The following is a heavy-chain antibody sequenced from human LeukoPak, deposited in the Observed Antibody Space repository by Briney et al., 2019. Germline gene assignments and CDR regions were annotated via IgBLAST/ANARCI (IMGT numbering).Heavy chain of an antibody. J-gene: IGHJ4*02. CDR3: ARVGVGRDGSSSWYFLVDY. CDR2: ISAYNGNT. V-gene: IGHV1-18*01. Sequence: ASVKVSCKASGYTFTSYGISWVRQAPGQGLEWMGWISAYNGNTNYAQKLQGRVTMTTDTSTSTAYMELRSLRSDDTAVYYCARVGVGRDGSSSWYFLVDYWGQGTLVTVSS. D-gene: IGHD6-13*01. CDR1: GYTFTSYG.